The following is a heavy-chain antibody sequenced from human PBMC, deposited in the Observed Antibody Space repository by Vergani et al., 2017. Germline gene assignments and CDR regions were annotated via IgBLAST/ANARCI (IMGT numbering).Heavy chain of an antibody. Sequence: EVQLLESGGGLVQPGGSLRLSCAASGFTFSSYAMSWVRQAPGKGLEWVSAISGSGGSTYYADSVKGRFTISRANSKNTLYLQMNCLRAEDTAVYYCARERGAAAGHHGDDYYGMDVWGQGTTVTVSS. CDR1: GFTFSSYA. CDR2: ISGSGGST. J-gene: IGHJ6*02. D-gene: IGHD4-17*01. V-gene: IGHV3-23*01. CDR3: ARERGAAAGHHGDDYYGMDV.